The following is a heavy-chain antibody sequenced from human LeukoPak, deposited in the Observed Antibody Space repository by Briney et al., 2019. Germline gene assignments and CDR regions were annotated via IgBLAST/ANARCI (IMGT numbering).Heavy chain of an antibody. CDR3: GKASTVLKPIDS. V-gene: IGHV3-23*01. J-gene: IGHJ4*02. Sequence: HPGGSLRLSCAASGFSFYTDAMNWVRQAPGKGLEWVSAISPSGSRTYYADSVKGRFTISRDNSRNTLYLQMKSLRPEDTAIYYCGKASTVLKPIDSWARGTLVTVSS. CDR1: GFSFYTDA. CDR2: ISPSGSRT. D-gene: IGHD1-14*01.